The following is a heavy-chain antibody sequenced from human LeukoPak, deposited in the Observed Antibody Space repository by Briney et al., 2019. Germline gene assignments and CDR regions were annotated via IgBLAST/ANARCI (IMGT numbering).Heavy chain of an antibody. CDR3: ARASDYDSSSYYYFDY. CDR1: GGSISSGGYS. D-gene: IGHD3-22*01. Sequence: PLETLSLTCAVSGGSISSGGYSWSWIRQPPGKGLEWIGYIYHSGSTYYNPSLKSRVTISVDRSKNQFSLKLSSVTAADTAVYYCARASDYDSSSYYYFDYWGQGTLVTVSS. CDR2: IYHSGST. J-gene: IGHJ4*02. V-gene: IGHV4-30-2*01.